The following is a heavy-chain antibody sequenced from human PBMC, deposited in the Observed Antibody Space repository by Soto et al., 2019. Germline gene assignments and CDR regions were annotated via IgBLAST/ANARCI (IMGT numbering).Heavy chain of an antibody. J-gene: IGHJ4*02. CDR1: GFTFSNYA. V-gene: IGHV3-23*01. D-gene: IGHD6-13*01. CDR3: AKRQSRSRSPADY. Sequence: GGSLRLSCAASGFTFSNYAMSWVRQAPGKGLEWVSGISSSGGGTYYADSVKGRFAISRDNSQNTLYLQMNSLRAEDTAVYYCAKRQSRSRSPADYWGQGPLVTVSS. CDR2: ISSSGGGT.